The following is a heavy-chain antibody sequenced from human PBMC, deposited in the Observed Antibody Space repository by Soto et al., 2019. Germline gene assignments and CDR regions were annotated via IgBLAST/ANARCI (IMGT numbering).Heavy chain of an antibody. J-gene: IGHJ4*02. D-gene: IGHD2-15*01. CDR2: IYTSGST. CDR1: GGSISSYY. CDR3: ARAPEGYCSGGSCYSAFDY. Sequence: SETLSLTCTVSGGSISSYYWSWIRQPAGKGLEWIGRIYTSGSTNYNPSLKSRVTMSVDTSKNQFSLKLSSVTAADTAVYYCARAPEGYCSGGSCYSAFDYWGQGTLVTVS. V-gene: IGHV4-4*07.